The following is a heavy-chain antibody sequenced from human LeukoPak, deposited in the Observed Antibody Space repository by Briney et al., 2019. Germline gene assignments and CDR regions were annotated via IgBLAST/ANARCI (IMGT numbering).Heavy chain of an antibody. CDR2: ISYDGSNK. V-gene: IGHV3-30*01. D-gene: IGHD3-3*01. CDR1: GFTFSSYA. Sequence: GGSLRLSCAASGFTFSSYAMHWVRQAPGKGLEWVAVISYDGSNKYYADSVKGRFTIFRDNSKNTLYLQMNSLRAEDTAVYYCARDGGYDFWSPVGFDPCGQGTLVTVSS. CDR3: ARDGGYDFWSPVGFDP. J-gene: IGHJ5*02.